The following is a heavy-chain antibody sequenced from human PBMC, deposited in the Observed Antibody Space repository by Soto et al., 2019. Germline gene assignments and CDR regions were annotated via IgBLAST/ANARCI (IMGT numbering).Heavy chain of an antibody. CDR1: GFTFSSYG. J-gene: IGHJ6*02. CDR2: TSFDGSNE. D-gene: IGHD6-6*01. CDR3: ARYSSSSNYYFGMDV. V-gene: IGHV3-30*03. Sequence: TGGSLRLSCVASGFTFSSYGMHWVRQAPGKGLEWVAVTSFDGSNEYYIDSVRGRFTIFRDNSKNMLYLQMNSLRVDDTARYYCARYSSSSNYYFGMDVWGQGTTVTVSS.